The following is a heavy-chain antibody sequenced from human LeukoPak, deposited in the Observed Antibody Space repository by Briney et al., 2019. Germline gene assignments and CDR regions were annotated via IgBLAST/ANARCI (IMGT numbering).Heavy chain of an antibody. CDR3: ARGDSYFDY. Sequence: PGGSLRLSCAASGFTFSDYYMSWIRQAPGKGLEWVSTIKGTGLTTYYADSVKGRFTISRDNAKNSLYLQMNSLRAEDTAVYYCARGDSYFDYWGQGTLVTVSS. D-gene: IGHD3-3*01. CDR1: GFTFSDYY. V-gene: IGHV3-11*04. J-gene: IGHJ4*02. CDR2: IKGTGLTT.